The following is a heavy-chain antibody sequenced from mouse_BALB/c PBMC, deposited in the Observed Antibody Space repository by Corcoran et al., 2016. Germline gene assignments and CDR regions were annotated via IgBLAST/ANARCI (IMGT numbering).Heavy chain of an antibody. J-gene: IGHJ2*01. V-gene: IGHV1-66*01. D-gene: IGHD3-2*01. CDR2: IFPGSGNT. Sequence: QVQLQQSGPELVKPGASVKISCKASGYSFTSYYIHWVKQRPGPGLEWIGWIFPGSGNTKYNEKFKGKATLTADTSSSTAYMQLSSLTSEDSAVYFCAKTARATYYFDYWGQGTTLIVSS. CDR3: AKTARATYYFDY. CDR1: GYSFTSYY.